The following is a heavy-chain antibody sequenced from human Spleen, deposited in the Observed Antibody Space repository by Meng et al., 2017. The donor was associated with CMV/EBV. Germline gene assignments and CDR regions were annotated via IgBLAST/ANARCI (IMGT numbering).Heavy chain of an antibody. CDR1: GFSFSDYY. D-gene: IGHD3-3*01. Sequence: GGSLRLSCAASGFSFSDYYMSWIRQAPGKGLEWLSYISSSGNSVYYADSVKGRFTISRDNAKSSLYLQMNSLRVEDTAVYWCARGVWSGDAAHDHYYGMDVWVQGTTVTVSS. CDR3: ARGVWSGDAAHDHYYGMDV. V-gene: IGHV3-11*04. CDR2: ISSSGNSV. J-gene: IGHJ6*02.